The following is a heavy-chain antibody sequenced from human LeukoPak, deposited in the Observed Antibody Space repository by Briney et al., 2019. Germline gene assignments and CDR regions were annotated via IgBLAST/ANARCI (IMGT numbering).Heavy chain of an antibody. CDR3: VRDWEGYNFDV. CDR2: IHNSGST. Sequence: SETLSLTCTVSGGSVRSYYWSWIWQPPGEGLEWIAYIHNSGSTNYNPSLKSRVTISVDTSKNQLSLKLRSVTAADTAVYYCVRDWEGYNFDVWGQGTMVTVSS. D-gene: IGHD5-12*01. CDR1: GGSVRSYY. J-gene: IGHJ3*01. V-gene: IGHV4-59*02.